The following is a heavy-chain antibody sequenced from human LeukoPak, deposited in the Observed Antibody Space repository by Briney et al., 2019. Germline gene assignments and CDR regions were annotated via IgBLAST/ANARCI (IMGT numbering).Heavy chain of an antibody. D-gene: IGHD3-22*01. J-gene: IGHJ4*02. CDR2: LYHSGST. V-gene: IGHV4-38-2*01. CDR3: AGQHDSNGYYFY. CDR1: GNSISSGYY. Sequence: PSETLSLTCAVTGNSISSGYYWGWIPQPPGKGLEWIGSLYHSGSTYYNPSLKSRVTISVDTSKNRFSLKLSSVTAADTAMYYCAGQHDSNGYYFYWGQGTLVTVSS.